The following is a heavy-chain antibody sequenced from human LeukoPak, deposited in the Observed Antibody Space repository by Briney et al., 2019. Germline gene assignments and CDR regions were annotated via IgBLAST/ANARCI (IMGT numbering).Heavy chain of an antibody. Sequence: GGSLRLSCAASGFTFSSYWMSWVRQAPAKGLEWVDNIKQAGSEKYYVDSVKGRFTISRDNAKNSLYLQMNSLRAEDTAVYYGARRWYSSTDYCGQGTLVTVSS. D-gene: IGHD6-13*01. J-gene: IGHJ4*02. CDR1: GFTFSSYW. CDR2: IKQAGSEK. CDR3: ARRWYSSTDY. V-gene: IGHV3-7*01.